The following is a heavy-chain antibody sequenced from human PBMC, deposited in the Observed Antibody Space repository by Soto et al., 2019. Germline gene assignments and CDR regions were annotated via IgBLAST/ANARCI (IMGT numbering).Heavy chain of an antibody. D-gene: IGHD1-7*01. CDR2: IIPIFGTA. J-gene: IGHJ6*02. Sequence: QVQLVQSGAEVKKPGSSVKVSCKASGGTFSSYAISWVRQAPGQGLEWMGGIIPIFGTANYAQKFQGRVTITADESTSTXYXXLSSLRSEDTAVYYCARDTGITGTTPGYYYYGMDVWGQGTTVTVSS. V-gene: IGHV1-69*12. CDR3: ARDTGITGTTPGYYYYGMDV. CDR1: GGTFSSYA.